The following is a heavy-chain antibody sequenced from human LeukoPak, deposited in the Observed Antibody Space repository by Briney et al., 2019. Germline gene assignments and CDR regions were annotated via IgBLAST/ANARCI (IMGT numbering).Heavy chain of an antibody. Sequence: SETLSLTCDVSGGSISSGTHYWTRIRQPVGKGLEWLGRIFTSGSPTYNSSLKSRLTISIDKSKNQFSLKLSSVTAADTAVYYCASIIATAGTHWAFDIWGRGTMVTVSS. CDR3: ASIIATAGTHWAFDI. CDR1: GGSISSGTHY. CDR2: IFTSGSP. V-gene: IGHV4-61*02. J-gene: IGHJ3*02. D-gene: IGHD6-13*01.